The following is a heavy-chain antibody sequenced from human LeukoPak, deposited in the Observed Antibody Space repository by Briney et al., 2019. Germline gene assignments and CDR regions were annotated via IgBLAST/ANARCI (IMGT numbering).Heavy chain of an antibody. Sequence: SVKVSCKASGGTFSSYAISWVRQAPGQGLEWMGRIIPILAIATYAQKFQGRVTITADKSTSSAYLELSSLRSEDTAMYYCARDEVVPAATYYFDYWGQGTLVTVSS. CDR1: GGTFSSYA. CDR2: IIPILAIA. D-gene: IGHD2-2*01. V-gene: IGHV1-69*04. J-gene: IGHJ4*02. CDR3: ARDEVVPAATYYFDY.